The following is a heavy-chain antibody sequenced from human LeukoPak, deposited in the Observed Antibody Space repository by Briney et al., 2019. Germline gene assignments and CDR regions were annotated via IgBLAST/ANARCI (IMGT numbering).Heavy chain of an antibody. CDR1: GGSVSSGSYY. CDR3: ARDWFGGYYYYGMDV. J-gene: IGHJ6*02. Sequence: SETLSLTCTVSGGSVSSGSYYWSWIRQPPGKGLDWIGYIYYSGSTNYNPSLKSRVTISVDTSKNQFSLKLSSVTAADTAVYYCARDWFGGYYYYGMDVWGQGTTVTVSS. V-gene: IGHV4-61*01. D-gene: IGHD2-15*01. CDR2: IYYSGST.